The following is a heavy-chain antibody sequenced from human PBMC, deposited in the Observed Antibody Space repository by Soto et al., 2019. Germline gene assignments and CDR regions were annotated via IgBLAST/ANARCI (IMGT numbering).Heavy chain of an antibody. J-gene: IGHJ3*02. Sequence: NAWMNWVRQAPGKGLEWVGRIKSKTDGGTTDYAAPVKGRFTISRDDSKNTLYLQMNSLKTEDTAVYYCTTLRSYGDFDAFDIWGQGTMVTVSS. V-gene: IGHV3-15*07. CDR1: NAW. D-gene: IGHD4-17*01. CDR2: IKSKTDGGTT. CDR3: TTLRSYGDFDAFDI.